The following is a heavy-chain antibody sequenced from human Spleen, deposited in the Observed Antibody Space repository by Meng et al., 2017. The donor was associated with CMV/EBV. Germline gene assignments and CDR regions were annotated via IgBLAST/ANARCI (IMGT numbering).Heavy chain of an antibody. Sequence: GESLKISCAASGFTFDDYGMSWVRQAPGKGLEWVSGINWNGGSTGYADSVKGRFTISRDNAKNSLYLQMTSLRVEDTAVYYCARHRYGGPTSWPYFDYWGQGTLVTVSS. CDR3: ARHRYGGPTSWPYFDY. D-gene: IGHD2-2*01. J-gene: IGHJ4*02. CDR1: GFTFDDYG. CDR2: INWNGGST. V-gene: IGHV3-20*04.